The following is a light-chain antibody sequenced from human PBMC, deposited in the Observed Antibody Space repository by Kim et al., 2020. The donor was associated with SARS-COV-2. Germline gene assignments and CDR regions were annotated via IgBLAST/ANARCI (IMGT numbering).Light chain of an antibody. CDR2: SAS. J-gene: IGKJ2*01. CDR3: QQYNNWLPYT. CDR1: QSVNTN. V-gene: IGKV3-15*01. Sequence: VSPGDRATLSGRASQSVNTNLAWYQQKPGQAPRLLVYSASTRATGIPARFSGTGSGTEFALTISSLQSEDSAVYYCQQYNNWLPYTFGQGTKLEI.